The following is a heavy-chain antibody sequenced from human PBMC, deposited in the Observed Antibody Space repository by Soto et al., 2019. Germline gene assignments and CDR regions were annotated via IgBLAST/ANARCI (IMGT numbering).Heavy chain of an antibody. J-gene: IGHJ3*02. V-gene: IGHV4-59*08. CDR1: GGSISSYY. Sequence: SETLSLTCTVSGGSISSYYWSWIRQPPGKGLEWIGYIYYSGSTNYNPSLKSRVTISVDTSKNQFSLKLSSVTAADTALYYCARRGIGSSWYLGAFDIWGQGTMVTVSS. D-gene: IGHD6-13*01. CDR3: ARRGIGSSWYLGAFDI. CDR2: IYYSGST.